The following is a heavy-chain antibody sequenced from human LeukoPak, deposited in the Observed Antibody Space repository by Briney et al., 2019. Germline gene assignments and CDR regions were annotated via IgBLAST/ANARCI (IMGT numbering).Heavy chain of an antibody. CDR1: GFTFSSNP. CDR3: ATTKRARRYFDY. CDR2: INPSGGNT. V-gene: IGHV3-23*01. Sequence: PGGSLRLSCAGSGFTFSSNPLSWVRQAPGKGLEWVPAINPSGGNTYYADSVRGRFTISRDNSKNTLYLQMNTLRAEDTAVYYCATTKRARRYFDYWGQGTLVTVSS. D-gene: IGHD1-1*01. J-gene: IGHJ4*02.